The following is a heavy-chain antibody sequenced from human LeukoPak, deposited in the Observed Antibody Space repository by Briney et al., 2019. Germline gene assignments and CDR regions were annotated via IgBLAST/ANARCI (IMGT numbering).Heavy chain of an antibody. CDR3: GRIGYSGYGTVDY. CDR2: IYHRGNT. D-gene: IGHD5-12*01. J-gene: IGHJ4*02. V-gene: IGHV4-4*02. Sequence: SETLSLTSAVSGGSISGINWWSWRRQPLGKGLEWIGEIYHRGNTNYKPSLKSRVTISVDNSKNQLSLNLSSVTAADTAVYYCGRIGYSGYGTVDYWGQGTLVTVSS. CDR1: GGSISGINW.